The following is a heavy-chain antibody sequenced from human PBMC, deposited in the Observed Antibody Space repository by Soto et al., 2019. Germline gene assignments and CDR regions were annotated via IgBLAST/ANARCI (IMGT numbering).Heavy chain of an antibody. Sequence: PSETLSLTCTVSGGSISNYYWSWIRQPPGKGLEWIGCIFYSGSTSYSPSLRSRVTISVDTSKNQFSLELNSVTAADTAVYYCARDGKVSGSATHWFDPWGQGTLVTVSS. D-gene: IGHD1-26*01. J-gene: IGHJ5*02. V-gene: IGHV4-59*01. CDR1: GGSISNYY. CDR3: ARDGKVSGSATHWFDP. CDR2: IFYSGST.